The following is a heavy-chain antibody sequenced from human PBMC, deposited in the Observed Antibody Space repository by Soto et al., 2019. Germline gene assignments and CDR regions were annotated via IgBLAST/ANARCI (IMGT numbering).Heavy chain of an antibody. CDR3: ARQGNGAEGFDY. J-gene: IGHJ4*02. CDR1: GYYFPSYW. Sequence: PXESLKISCKGSGYYFPSYWIGWVRQIPGKGLEWMGIFYPGDSDTRYSPSFQGQVTISADRSISTAYLQWSSLKPSDTAMYYCARQGNGAEGFDYWGQGTLVTVSS. CDR2: FYPGDSDT. D-gene: IGHD4-17*01. V-gene: IGHV5-51*01.